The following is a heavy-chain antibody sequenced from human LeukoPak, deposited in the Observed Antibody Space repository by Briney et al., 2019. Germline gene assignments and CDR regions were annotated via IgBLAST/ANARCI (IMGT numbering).Heavy chain of an antibody. D-gene: IGHD3-22*01. V-gene: IGHV3-15*01. J-gene: IGHJ4*03. CDR2: IKSRSDDGAI. CDR1: GFTFSSYS. Sequence: GGSLRLSCAASGFTFSSYSMNWVRQAPGKGLEWVGRIKSRSDDGAIDYAAPVKGRFTISRDDSKNTLYLQMNSLKTEDTAVYYCTTGNRYYDSSGYYLYYFDYWGQGTTVTVSS. CDR3: TTGNRYYDSSGYYLYYFDY.